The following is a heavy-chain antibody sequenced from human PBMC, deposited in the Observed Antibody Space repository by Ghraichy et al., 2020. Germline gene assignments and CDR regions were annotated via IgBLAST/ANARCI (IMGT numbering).Heavy chain of an antibody. D-gene: IGHD5-12*01. V-gene: IGHV3-53*01. CDR3: AKSRTYTGYDYGNWFDP. J-gene: IGHJ5*02. CDR1: GFTVSSNY. Sequence: GGSRRLSCVASGFTVSSNYMSWVRQAPGKGLEWVSVIHSGGNTNYADSVKGRFTISRDNSKNTLYRQMNSLRVEDTAVYYCAKSRTYTGYDYGNWFDPWGQGTLVTVSS. CDR2: IHSGGNT.